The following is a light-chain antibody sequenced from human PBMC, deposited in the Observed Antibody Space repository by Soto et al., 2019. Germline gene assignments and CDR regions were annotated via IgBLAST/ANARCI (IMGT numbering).Light chain of an antibody. J-gene: IGKJ1*01. CDR2: GAS. CDR3: QQYYHWPRT. V-gene: IGKV3-15*01. CDR1: ESISRN. Sequence: EIVMTQSPATLSVSPGERATLSCRASESISRNLAWYQQKLGQAPRLLIYGASTRATGVPDRFTGSGSGTDFILTITSLQSEDFGIYYCQQYYHWPRTFGQGTKVDIK.